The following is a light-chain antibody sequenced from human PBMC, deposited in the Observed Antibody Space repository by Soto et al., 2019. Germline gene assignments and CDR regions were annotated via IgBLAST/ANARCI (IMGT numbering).Light chain of an antibody. CDR2: VAS. V-gene: IGKV3-20*01. Sequence: EIVLTQSPGTLSLAPGERATLSCRASQSVRSSDLAWYQQNPVQAPRLLIYVASSRATGIPDRVSGSVSGTDFTLSISRLMPEDYAEYYCHQYGRSCTFGPGAKVYIK. J-gene: IGKJ3*01. CDR1: QSVRSSD. CDR3: HQYGRSCT.